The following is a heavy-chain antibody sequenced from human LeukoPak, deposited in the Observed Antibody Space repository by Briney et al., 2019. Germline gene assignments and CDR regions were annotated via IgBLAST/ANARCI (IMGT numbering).Heavy chain of an antibody. D-gene: IGHD1-1*01. CDR2: XXSGSEYI. CDR1: GFTFSFYS. Sequence: PGGSLRLSCAASGFTFSFYSINWVRQTPGKGLEWIXXXXSGSEYIIHAESVRGXFTVSRDNAKNSVYLQMNSLSPEDTAIYYCARTPGCPRPGNWFDPWGQGSLVTVSS. J-gene: IGHJ5*02. CDR3: ARTPGCPRPGNWFDP. V-gene: IGHV3-21*06.